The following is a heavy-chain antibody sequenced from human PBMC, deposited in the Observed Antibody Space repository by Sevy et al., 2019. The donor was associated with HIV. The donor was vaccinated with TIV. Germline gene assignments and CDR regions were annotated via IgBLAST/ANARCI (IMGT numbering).Heavy chain of an antibody. CDR2: ISYDGNNK. Sequence: GGSLRLSCAASGFIFSTYSMHWVRQAPGKGLEWVAGISYDGNNKYYADSVKGRFTISRDNPKNALFLQVNSLRPEDTAVYYCARAYSSWFGTVHYWGQGTLVTVSS. CDR1: GFIFSTYS. D-gene: IGHD6-13*01. V-gene: IGHV3-30-3*01. J-gene: IGHJ4*02. CDR3: ARAYSSWFGTVHY.